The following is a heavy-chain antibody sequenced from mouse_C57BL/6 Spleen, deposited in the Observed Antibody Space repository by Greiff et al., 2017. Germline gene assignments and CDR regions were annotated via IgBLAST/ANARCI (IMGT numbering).Heavy chain of an antibody. J-gene: IGHJ2*01. CDR1: GYAFSSSW. CDR3: ARESDYYGSSHFDY. CDR2: IYPGDGDT. D-gene: IGHD1-1*01. Sequence: QVQLQQSGPELVKPGASVKISCKASGYAFSSSWMNWVKQRPGQGLEWIGRIYPGDGDTNYNGKFKGKATLTADKSSSTAYMQLSSLTSEDSAVYFCARESDYYGSSHFDYWGQGTTLTVSS. V-gene: IGHV1-82*01.